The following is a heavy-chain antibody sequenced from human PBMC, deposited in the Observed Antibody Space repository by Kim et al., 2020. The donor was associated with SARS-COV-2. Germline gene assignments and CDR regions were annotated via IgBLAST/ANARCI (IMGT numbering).Heavy chain of an antibody. V-gene: IGHV4-31*03. CDR2: IYYSGST. D-gene: IGHD4-17*01. Sequence: SETLSLTCTVSGGSISSGGYYWSWIRQHPGKGLEWIGYIYYSGSTYYNPSLKSRVTISVDTSKNQFSLKLSSVTAADTAVYYCARDFLYGETSYGIDVWGQGTTVTVSS. J-gene: IGHJ6*02. CDR1: GGSISSGGYY. CDR3: ARDFLYGETSYGIDV.